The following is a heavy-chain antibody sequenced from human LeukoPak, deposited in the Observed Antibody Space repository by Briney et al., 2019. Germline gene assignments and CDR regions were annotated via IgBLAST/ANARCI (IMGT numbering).Heavy chain of an antibody. CDR3: ARGSLWFGELFRHYYYYYGMDV. V-gene: IGHV4-34*01. J-gene: IGHJ6*02. Sequence: SENPSLTCAVYGGSFSGYYWSWIRQPPGKGLEWIGEIKHSGSTNYNPSLKSRVTISVDTSKNQFSLKLSSVTAADTAVYYCARGSLWFGELFRHYYYYYGMDVWGQGTTVTVSS. CDR1: GGSFSGYY. CDR2: IKHSGST. D-gene: IGHD3-10*01.